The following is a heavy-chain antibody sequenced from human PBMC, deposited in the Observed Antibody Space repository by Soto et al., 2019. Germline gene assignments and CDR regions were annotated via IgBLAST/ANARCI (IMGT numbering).Heavy chain of an antibody. V-gene: IGHV4-39*01. Sequence: QLQLQESGPGLVKPSETLSLTCTVSGGSISSSSYYWGWIRQPPGKGLEWIGRIYYSGSTYYNPSLKSRVTIAVDTSKNQFSLKLSAVTAAETAVYYCARHGGGYSSSWYRARGNWFDPWGQGTLVTVSS. J-gene: IGHJ5*02. CDR2: IYYSGST. D-gene: IGHD6-13*01. CDR1: GGSISSSSYY. CDR3: ARHGGGYSSSWYRARGNWFDP.